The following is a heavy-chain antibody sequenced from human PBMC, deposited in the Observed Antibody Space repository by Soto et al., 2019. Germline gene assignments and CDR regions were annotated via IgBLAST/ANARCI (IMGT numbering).Heavy chain of an antibody. Sequence: QVQLQQWGAGLLKPSETLSLTCAVYGGSFSGYYWSWIRQPPGKGLEWIGEINHSGSTNYNPSLKNRVTISVDTSKNQFSLKLSSVPAADTAVYYCARKRAGLLWFGELSGGWFDPWGQGTLVTVSS. CDR1: GGSFSGYY. D-gene: IGHD3-10*01. J-gene: IGHJ5*02. CDR2: INHSGST. CDR3: ARKRAGLLWFGELSGGWFDP. V-gene: IGHV4-34*01.